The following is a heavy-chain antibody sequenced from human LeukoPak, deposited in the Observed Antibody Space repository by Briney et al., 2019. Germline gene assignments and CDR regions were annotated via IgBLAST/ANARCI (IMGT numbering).Heavy chain of an antibody. J-gene: IGHJ4*02. CDR1: GFTFTNSW. CDR2: IKQDGSTK. CDR3: TRDTDGSLDY. V-gene: IGHV3-7*01. D-gene: IGHD1-26*01. Sequence: GGSLRLSCAASGFTFTNSWLAWVRQSPGKGLEWVANIKQDGSTKHYADSLKGRFTISRDNPKNSLYLQMNNLRADDTAVYYCTRDTDGSLDYWGQGILVTVAS.